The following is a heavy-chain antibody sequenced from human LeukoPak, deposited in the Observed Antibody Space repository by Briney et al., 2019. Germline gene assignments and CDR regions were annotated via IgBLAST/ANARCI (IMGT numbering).Heavy chain of an antibody. J-gene: IGHJ6*03. CDR2: IIPIFGTA. CDR3: ARGQDEGYDFWSDKGSYSYYMDV. V-gene: IGHV1-69*05. Sequence: SVKVSCKASGGTFSSYAISWVRQAPGQGLEWMGGIIPIFGTANYAQKFQGRVTITTDESTSTAYMELNSLRSEDTAVYYCARGQDEGYDFWSDKGSYSYYMDVWGKGTTVTVSS. CDR1: GGTFSSYA. D-gene: IGHD3-3*01.